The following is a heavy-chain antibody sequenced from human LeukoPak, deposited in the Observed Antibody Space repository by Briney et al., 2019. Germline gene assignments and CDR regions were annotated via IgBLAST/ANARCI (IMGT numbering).Heavy chain of an antibody. J-gene: IGHJ5*02. CDR3: ARGNSGSYSQDWFDP. CDR2: ISSSGSSI. V-gene: IGHV3-48*03. D-gene: IGHD1-26*01. CDR1: GFTFSSYE. Sequence: AGGSLRLSCAASGFTFSSYEMNWVRRAPGKGLEWVSYISSSGSSIYYADSVKGRFTISRDNAKNSLYLQMNSLRDDDMALYYCARGNSGSYSQDWFDPWGQGTLVTVSS.